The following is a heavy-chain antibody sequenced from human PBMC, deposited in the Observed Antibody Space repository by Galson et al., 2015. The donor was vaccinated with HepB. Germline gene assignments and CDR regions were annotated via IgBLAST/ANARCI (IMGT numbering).Heavy chain of an antibody. J-gene: IGHJ4*02. Sequence: LRLSCAASGFTFGSYAMAWVRQAPGKGLEWVSSITGNGDTTYYADSVKGRFTISRDNSRNTLYLQMDSLGAEETAVYYCAKDSGYGYNYLDHWGQGTLVTVSS. CDR2: ITGNGDTT. CDR1: GFTFGSYA. D-gene: IGHD5-12*01. V-gene: IGHV3-23*01. CDR3: AKDSGYGYNYLDH.